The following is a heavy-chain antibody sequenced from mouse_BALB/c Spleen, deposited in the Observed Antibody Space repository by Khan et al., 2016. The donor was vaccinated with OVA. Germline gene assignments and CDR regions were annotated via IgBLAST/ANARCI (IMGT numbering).Heavy chain of an antibody. Sequence: QVQLKQSGAELMKPGASVKISCKASGYTFSSYWIEWVKQRPGHGLEWIGEIFPGSGNNNFNEKLRGKATFAADTSSNTAYMQLSSLTSEDSAVYYGSRGKYEGSSSWFGYWGQWTLVTVSA. V-gene: IGHV1-9*01. J-gene: IGHJ3*01. CDR3: SRGKYEGSSSWFGY. CDR1: GYTFSSYW. CDR2: IFPGSGNN. D-gene: IGHD1-1*01.